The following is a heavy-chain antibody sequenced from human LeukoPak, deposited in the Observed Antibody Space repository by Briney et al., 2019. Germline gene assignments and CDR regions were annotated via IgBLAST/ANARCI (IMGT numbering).Heavy chain of an antibody. Sequence: GGSLRLSCVGSGFTFRSHAVSWVRLAPEKGLEFVSGIYENGGTTYYADSVKGRFSISRDNSKNTLYLQMDSLRGEDTAVYYCAKDFRIGYSAHFDYWGQGALVTVSS. CDR2: IYENGGTT. CDR3: AKDFRIGYSAHFDY. CDR1: GFTFRSHA. V-gene: IGHV3-23*01. J-gene: IGHJ4*02. D-gene: IGHD2-21*01.